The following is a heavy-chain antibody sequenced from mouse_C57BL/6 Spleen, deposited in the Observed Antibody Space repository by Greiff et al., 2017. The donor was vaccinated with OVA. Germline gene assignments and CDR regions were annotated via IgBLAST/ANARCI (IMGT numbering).Heavy chain of an antibody. J-gene: IGHJ2*01. CDR2: IYPGDGDT. V-gene: IGHV1-82*01. CDR3: ARLGVLRDFDY. CDR1: GYAFSSTW. Sequence: VQLQESGPELVKPGASVKISCKASGYAFSSTWMNWVKQRPGKGLEWIGRIYPGDGDTNYNGKFKGKATLTADKSSSTAYMQLSSLTSEDSAVYFCARLGVLRDFDYWGQGTTLTVSS. D-gene: IGHD1-1*01.